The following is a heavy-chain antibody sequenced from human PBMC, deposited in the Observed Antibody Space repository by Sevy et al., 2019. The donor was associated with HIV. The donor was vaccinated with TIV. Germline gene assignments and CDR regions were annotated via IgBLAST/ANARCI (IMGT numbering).Heavy chain of an antibody. CDR3: ARQRASSGYFYFDS. CDR1: GGSISSGDYY. V-gene: IGHV4-30-4*01. CDR2: IVYSGST. J-gene: IGHJ4*02. Sequence: SETLSLTCTVSGGSISSGDYYWSWIRQPPGKGLEWIGYIVYSGSTYFNPSLKSRVTISPDTSKSQFSLGLSTVTAADTAVFYCARQRASSGYFYFDSWGQGTLVTISS. D-gene: IGHD3-22*01.